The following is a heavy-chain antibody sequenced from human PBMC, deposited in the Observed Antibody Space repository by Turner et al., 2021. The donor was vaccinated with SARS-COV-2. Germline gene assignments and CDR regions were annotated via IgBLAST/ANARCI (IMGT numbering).Heavy chain of an antibody. V-gene: IGHV3-33*01. CDR2: IWNDGSQK. D-gene: IGHD3-22*01. Sequence: QVQLVESGGGVVQPGRPLRLSCAASGITFSSHGMHWVRQAPGKGLEWVAVIWNDGSQKYYADSVKGRFTISRDNSKNMVYLQMNSLRAEDTAVYYCARLDDSGHWGAFDIWGQGTMVTVSS. CDR3: ARLDDSGHWGAFDI. CDR1: GITFSSHG. J-gene: IGHJ3*02.